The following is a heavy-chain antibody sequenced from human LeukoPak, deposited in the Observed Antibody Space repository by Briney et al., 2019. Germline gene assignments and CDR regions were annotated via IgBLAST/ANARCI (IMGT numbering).Heavy chain of an antibody. Sequence: SETLSLTCTVSGGSISSYYWSWIRQPPGKGLEWIGYIYYSGSTNCNPSLNSRATISVDTSKNQFPLKLSYVTAADTAVYFCAREGSWGNFDYWGQGTLVTVSS. D-gene: IGHD7-27*01. CDR1: GGSISSYY. V-gene: IGHV4-59*01. CDR3: AREGSWGNFDY. CDR2: IYYSGST. J-gene: IGHJ4*02.